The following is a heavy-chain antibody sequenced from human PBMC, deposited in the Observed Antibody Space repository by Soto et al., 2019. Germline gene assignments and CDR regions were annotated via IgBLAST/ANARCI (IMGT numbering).Heavy chain of an antibody. CDR3: ARAYCCCFWEY. J-gene: IGHJ4*02. V-gene: IGHV4-31*03. CDR1: GGSISSRGFY. CDR2: IYYSGST. D-gene: IGHD2-8*02. Sequence: TLSLTCTVSGGSISSRGFYWTWIRQHPGKGLEWIGYIYYSGSTYYNPSLKSRVTISPDTSNHHISLKLNSMTAADTTVNYCARAYCCCFWEYWGQGTLVTVSS.